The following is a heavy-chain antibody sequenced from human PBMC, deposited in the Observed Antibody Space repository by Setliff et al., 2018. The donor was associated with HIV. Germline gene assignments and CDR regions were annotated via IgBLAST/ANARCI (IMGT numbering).Heavy chain of an antibody. D-gene: IGHD3-3*01. V-gene: IGHV3-21*01. CDR3: ARGFVLRFSEWSMPDAFDI. J-gene: IGHJ3*02. CDR1: GFTFSSYS. Sequence: GGSLRLSCAASGFTFSSYSMNWVRQAPGKGLEWVSFISRTSSYIYYADSLKGRFTISRDNAKNSLYLQMNSLRAEDTAVYYCARGFVLRFSEWSMPDAFDIWGQVTMVTVSS. CDR2: ISRTSSYI.